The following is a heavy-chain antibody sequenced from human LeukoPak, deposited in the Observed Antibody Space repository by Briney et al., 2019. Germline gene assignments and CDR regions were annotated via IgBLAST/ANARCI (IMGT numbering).Heavy chain of an antibody. V-gene: IGHV1-2*02. CDR3: AREGVVGASDY. CDR1: GYTFTGYY. J-gene: IGHJ4*02. D-gene: IGHD1-26*01. Sequence: ASVKVSCKASGYTFTGYYMHWVRQAPGQGLEWMGWINPNSGGTNYAQEFQGRVTMTRDTSISTAYMELSRLRSDDTAVYYCAREGVVGASDYWGQGTLVTVSS. CDR2: INPNSGGT.